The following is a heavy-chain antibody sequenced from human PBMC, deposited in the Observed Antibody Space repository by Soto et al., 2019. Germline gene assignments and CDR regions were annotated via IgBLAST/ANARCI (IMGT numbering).Heavy chain of an antibody. Sequence: EVQLLESGGGLVQPGGSLRLSCAASGFSSSTYAMSWVRQAPGQGLEWVSGISDSGVTTYYADSVRGRFTISRDNSRNSVYLQMNSLRVEDTAVYYCAKEVASGSYSDYWGQGTLVTVSS. CDR3: AKEVASGSYSDY. V-gene: IGHV3-23*01. CDR1: GFSSSTYA. J-gene: IGHJ4*02. D-gene: IGHD1-26*01. CDR2: ISDSGVTT.